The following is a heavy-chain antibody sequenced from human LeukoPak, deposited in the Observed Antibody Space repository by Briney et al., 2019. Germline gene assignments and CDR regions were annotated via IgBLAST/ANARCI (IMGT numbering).Heavy chain of an antibody. CDR3: ALSTFDDSSGYYPY. J-gene: IGHJ1*01. CDR1: GGTFSSYA. V-gene: IGHV1-69*05. Sequence: GASVNVSCKASGGTFSSYAISWVRQAPGQGLEWMGGIIPIFGTANYAQKFQGRVMITTDESTSTAYMELSSLRSEDTAVYYCALSTFDDSSGYYPYWGQGTLLTVS. CDR2: IIPIFGTA. D-gene: IGHD3-22*01.